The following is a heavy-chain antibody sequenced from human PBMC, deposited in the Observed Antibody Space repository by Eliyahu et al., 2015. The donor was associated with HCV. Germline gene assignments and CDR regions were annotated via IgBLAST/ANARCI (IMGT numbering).Heavy chain of an antibody. J-gene: IGHJ4*02. V-gene: IGHV4-31*03. CDR1: GGSISSGGYY. CDR3: AYSYVDTAMAPNSLDY. Sequence: QVQLQESGPGLVKPSQTLSLTCTVSGGSISSGGYYWSWIRQHPGKGLEWIGYIYYSGSTYYNPSLKSRVTISVDTSKNQFSLKLSSVTAADTAVYYCAYSYVDTAMAPNSLDYWGQGTLVTVSS. CDR2: IYYSGST. D-gene: IGHD5-18*01.